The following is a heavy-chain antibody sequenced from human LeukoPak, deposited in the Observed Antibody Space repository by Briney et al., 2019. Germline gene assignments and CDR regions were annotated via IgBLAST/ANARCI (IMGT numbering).Heavy chain of an antibody. J-gene: IGHJ4*02. V-gene: IGHV3-30*18. D-gene: IGHD2-15*01. Sequence: PGRSLRLSCAASGFTFSHYAVHWVRQAPGKGLEWMAVISYDGSNEFYADSVKGRFTISRDNSKNTLYLQMNSLRAEDTAVYYCAKDSYGWLLPDYWGQGTLVTVSS. CDR1: GFTFSHYA. CDR3: AKDSYGWLLPDY. CDR2: ISYDGSNE.